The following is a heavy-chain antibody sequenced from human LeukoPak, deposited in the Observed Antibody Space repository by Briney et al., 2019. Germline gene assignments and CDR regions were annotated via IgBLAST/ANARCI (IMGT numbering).Heavy chain of an antibody. D-gene: IGHD2-21*01. CDR3: AREDWDYYYGMDV. J-gene: IGHJ6*02. V-gene: IGHV3-66*01. CDR2: IYSGGST. Sequence: GGSLRLSCAASGFTFSSYAMSWVRQAPGKGLEWVSVIYSGGSTYYADSVKGRFTISRDNSKNTLYLQMNSLRAEDTAVYYCAREDWDYYYGMDVWGQGTTVTVSS. CDR1: GFTFSSYA.